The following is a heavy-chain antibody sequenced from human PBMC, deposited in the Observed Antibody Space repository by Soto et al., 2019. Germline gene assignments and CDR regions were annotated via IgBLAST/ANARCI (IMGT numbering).Heavy chain of an antibody. CDR2: INAGNGNT. CDR3: ARQGDRAAFDI. V-gene: IGHV1-3*01. Sequence: ASVNVSCKASGYTFTSYAMHWVRQAPGQRLEWMGWINAGNGNTKYSQKFQGRVTITRDTSASTAYMELSSLRSEDAAVYYCARQGDRAAFDIWGQGTMVTVSS. J-gene: IGHJ3*02. D-gene: IGHD2-21*02. CDR1: GYTFTSYA.